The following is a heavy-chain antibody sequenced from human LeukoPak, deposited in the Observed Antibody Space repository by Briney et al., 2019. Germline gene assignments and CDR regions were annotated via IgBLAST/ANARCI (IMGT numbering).Heavy chain of an antibody. V-gene: IGHV3-23*01. J-gene: IGHJ4*02. CDR1: GFTFSSYW. D-gene: IGHD3-22*01. CDR2: ISGSGGST. CDR3: AKGADDSSGYYWRPGLCFDY. Sequence: AGGSLRLSCAASGFTFSSYWMSWVRQAPGKGLECVSAISGSGGSTYYADSVKGRFTISRDNSKNTLYLQMNSLRAEDTAVYYCAKGADDSSGYYWRPGLCFDYWGQGTLVTVSS.